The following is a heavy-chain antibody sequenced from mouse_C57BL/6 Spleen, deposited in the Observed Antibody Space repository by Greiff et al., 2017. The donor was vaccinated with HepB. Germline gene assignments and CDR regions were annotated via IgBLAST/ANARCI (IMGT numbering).Heavy chain of an antibody. J-gene: IGHJ4*01. CDR1: GYTFTSYW. CDR2: IDPSDSYT. V-gene: IGHV1-50*01. CDR3: ARTDYSNHAMDY. D-gene: IGHD2-5*01. Sequence: QVQLQQPGAELVKPGASVKLSCKASGYTFTSYWMQWVKQRPGQGLEWIGEIDPSDSYTNYNQKFKGKATLTVDTSSSTAYMQLSSLTSEDSAVYYCARTDYSNHAMDYWGQGTSVTVSS.